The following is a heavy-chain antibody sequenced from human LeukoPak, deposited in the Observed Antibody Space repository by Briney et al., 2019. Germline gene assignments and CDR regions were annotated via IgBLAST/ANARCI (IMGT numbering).Heavy chain of an antibody. D-gene: IGHD3-10*01. CDR1: GFTFSNFA. Sequence: GGSLRLSCAASGFTFSNFAMNWVRQAPGKGLQWVSAISGSGVDTFYADSVKGRFTISRDNSKNTLYLQMDSLTAEDTAVYYCAKAYYYGSGSYYKTFDYWGQGTLVTVSS. CDR2: ISGSGVDT. J-gene: IGHJ4*02. V-gene: IGHV3-23*01. CDR3: AKAYYYGSGSYYKTFDY.